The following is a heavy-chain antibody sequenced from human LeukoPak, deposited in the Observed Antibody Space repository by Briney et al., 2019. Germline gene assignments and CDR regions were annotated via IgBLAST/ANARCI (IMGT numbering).Heavy chain of an antibody. CDR1: GGSISSYY. V-gene: IGHV4-59*12. J-gene: IGHJ4*02. Sequence: SETLSLTCAVSGGSISSYYWSWIRQPPGKGLEWIGYIYHSGSTYYNPSLKSRVTISVDRSKNQFSLKLSSVTAADTAVYYCARGGELLGWPTGNSYYFDYWGQGTLVTVSS. CDR3: ARGGELLGWPTGNSYYFDY. CDR2: IYHSGST. D-gene: IGHD1-26*01.